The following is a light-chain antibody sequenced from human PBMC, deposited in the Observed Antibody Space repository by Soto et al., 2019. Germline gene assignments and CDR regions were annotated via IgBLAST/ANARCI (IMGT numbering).Light chain of an antibody. CDR3: QSFDSHVLGLL. CDR2: SNA. V-gene: IGLV1-40*01. Sequence: QTVVTQPPSVTVAPGQRVTISCSGSNSSIGAGHHVNWYQQFPGSAPKLLIYSNAARPSGVPDRFSGSKSGTSASLAITGLQAEDEADYYCQSFDSHVLGLLFGVGTKLTVL. J-gene: IGLJ2*01. CDR1: NSSIGAGHH.